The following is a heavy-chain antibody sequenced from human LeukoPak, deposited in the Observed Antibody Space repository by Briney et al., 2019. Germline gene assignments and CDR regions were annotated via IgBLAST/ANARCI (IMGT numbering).Heavy chain of an antibody. CDR1: GFTFSSYG. D-gene: IGHD3-9*01. Sequence: GGSLRLSCAASGFTFSSYGMSWVRQAPGKGLEWVSAISGSGGSTYYADSVKGRFTISRDNSKNTLYLQMNSLRAEDTAVYYCAKEGDYDMTGYPRGIDYWGQGTLVTVSS. V-gene: IGHV3-23*01. CDR3: AKEGDYDMTGYPRGIDY. CDR2: ISGSGGST. J-gene: IGHJ4*02.